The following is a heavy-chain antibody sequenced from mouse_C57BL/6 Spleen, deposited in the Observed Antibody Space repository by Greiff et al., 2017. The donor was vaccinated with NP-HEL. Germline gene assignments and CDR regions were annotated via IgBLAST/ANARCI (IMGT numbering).Heavy chain of an antibody. CDR3: ARDDYDEYYCDY. V-gene: IGHV14-3*01. CDR2: IDPANGNT. Sequence: VHVKQSVAELVRPGASVKLSCTASGFNIKNTYMHWVKQRPEQGLEWIGRIDPANGNTKYAPKFQGKATITADTSSNTAYLQLSSLTSEDTAIYYCARDDYDEYYCDYWGQGTTLTVSS. J-gene: IGHJ2*01. CDR1: GFNIKNTY. D-gene: IGHD2-4*01.